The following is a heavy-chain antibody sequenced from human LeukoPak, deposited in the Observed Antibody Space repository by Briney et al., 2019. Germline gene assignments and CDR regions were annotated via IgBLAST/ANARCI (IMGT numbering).Heavy chain of an antibody. CDR1: GGSVSSGVYS. CDR2: FYYSGST. CDR3: ARARSVPAGRSFDP. D-gene: IGHD2-2*01. V-gene: IGHV4-31*03. Sequence: PSETLSLTCTVSGGSVSSGVYSWSWIRQHPGKGLEWIGDFYYSGSTYYNPSLKSRVIISVDTSKNQFSLKLNSVTAADTAVYYCARARSVPAGRSFDPWGQGTLVTVSS. J-gene: IGHJ5*02.